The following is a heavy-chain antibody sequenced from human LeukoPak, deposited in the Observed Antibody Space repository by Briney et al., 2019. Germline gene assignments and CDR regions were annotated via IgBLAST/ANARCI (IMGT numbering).Heavy chain of an antibody. J-gene: IGHJ2*01. CDR2: IREDGTDK. CDR1: GFAFSSHW. Sequence: GGSLRLSCAASGFAFSSHWMSWVRQAPGGGLEWVANIREDGTDKYYGYSVEGRFTISRDNAKISLYLQMNSLRAEDTAVYYCARDQHYDILTGYTGWYFDLWGRGTLVTVSS. CDR3: ARDQHYDILTGYTGWYFDL. D-gene: IGHD3-9*01. V-gene: IGHV3-7*01.